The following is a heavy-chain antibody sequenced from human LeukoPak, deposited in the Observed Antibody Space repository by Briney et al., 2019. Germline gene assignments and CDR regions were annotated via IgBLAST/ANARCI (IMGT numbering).Heavy chain of an antibody. CDR3: AKSDSSGYPDY. J-gene: IGHJ4*02. CDR2: ISYDGSNK. Sequence: PGGSLRLSCAASGFTFSSYGMHWVRQAPGKGLEWVAVISYDGSNKYYADSVKGRFTISRDNSKNTLYLQMNSLRAEDTAVYYCAKSDSSGYPDYWSQGTLVTVSS. V-gene: IGHV3-30*18. CDR1: GFTFSSYG. D-gene: IGHD3-22*01.